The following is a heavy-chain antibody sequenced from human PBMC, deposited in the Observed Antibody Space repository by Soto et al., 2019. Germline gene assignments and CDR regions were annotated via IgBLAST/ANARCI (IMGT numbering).Heavy chain of an antibody. CDR2: ISNSFSDGNT. J-gene: IGHJ4*02. D-gene: IGHD3-3*01. CDR3: AKGFWSGYYSDDY. Sequence: GGSLRLSCAASGFTFSNFAMNWVRQAPGKGLEWVSAISNSFSDGNTHYADSVKGRFTISRDNDKNTVFLEIDSLRAEDTAVYYCAKGFWSGYYSDDYWGQGTLVTVSS. V-gene: IGHV3-23*01. CDR1: GFTFSNFA.